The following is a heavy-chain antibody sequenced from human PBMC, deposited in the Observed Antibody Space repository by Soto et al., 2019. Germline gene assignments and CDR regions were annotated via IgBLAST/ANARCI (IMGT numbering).Heavy chain of an antibody. J-gene: IGHJ3*02. CDR1: GYTFTSYY. CDR3: ARGGEAYYYDSSGSKAAYDAFDI. Sequence: ASVKVSCKASGYTFTSYYMHWVRQAPGQGLEWMGIINPSGGSTSYAQKFQGRVTMTRDTSTSTVYMELSSLRSEDTAVYYCARGGEAYYYDSSGSKAAYDAFDIWG. CDR2: INPSGGST. D-gene: IGHD3-22*01. V-gene: IGHV1-46*01.